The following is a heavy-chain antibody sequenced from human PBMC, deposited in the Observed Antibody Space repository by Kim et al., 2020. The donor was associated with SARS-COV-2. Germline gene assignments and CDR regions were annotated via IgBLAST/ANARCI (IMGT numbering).Heavy chain of an antibody. CDR2: MYYSGST. V-gene: IGHV4-59*01. J-gene: IGHJ6*02. Sequence: SETLSLTCTVSGGSISSDYWSWIRQPPGKGLEWIGYMYYSGSTIYNPSLKSRVTISLGTSKNQFSLKLSSVTAADTAVYYCARDLGGYGSSSGMAVWGQG. D-gene: IGHD6-6*01. CDR1: GGSISSDY. CDR3: ARDLGGYGSSSGMAV.